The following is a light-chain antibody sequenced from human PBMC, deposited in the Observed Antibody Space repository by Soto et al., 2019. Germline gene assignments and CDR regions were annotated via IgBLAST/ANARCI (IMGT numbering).Light chain of an antibody. J-gene: IGLJ2*01. CDR3: GTWDNSRVV. CDR1: NSNIGNKY. V-gene: IGLV1-51*01. CDR2: DND. Sequence: QSVLTQPPSVSAAPGQKITISCSGSNSNIGNKYVTWYQQLPGTAPKLLIYDNDKRPSGIPDRFSGSKSGTSATLGITGLQTGDEADYYCGTWDNSRVVFGGGTKLTVL.